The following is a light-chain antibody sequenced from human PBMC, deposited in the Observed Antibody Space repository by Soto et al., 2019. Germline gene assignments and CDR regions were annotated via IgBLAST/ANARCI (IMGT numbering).Light chain of an antibody. CDR3: QQYGSSGT. CDR1: QSVSSY. CDR2: DAS. J-gene: IGKJ1*01. Sequence: EIVLTQSPATLFLSPGERATLSCRASQSVSSYLAWYQQKPGQAPGLLIYDASNRATGIPARFSGSGSGTDFTLTISRLEPEDFAVYYCQQYGSSGTFGQGTKVDIK. V-gene: IGKV3-20*01.